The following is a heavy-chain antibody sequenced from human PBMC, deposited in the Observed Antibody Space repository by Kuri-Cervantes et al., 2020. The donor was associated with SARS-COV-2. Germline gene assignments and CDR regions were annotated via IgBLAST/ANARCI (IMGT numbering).Heavy chain of an antibody. CDR1: RFTFSVYG. Sequence: GGSLRLSCAASRFTFSVYGMHWVRQAPGKGLEWVAVIWYDESNKYYADSVKGRFTISRDNSKNTVYLQMNSLRVEDTAVYYCARDAHSYNWNYGPHYWGQGTLVTVSS. CDR2: IWYDESNK. D-gene: IGHD1-7*01. J-gene: IGHJ4*02. V-gene: IGHV3-33*08. CDR3: ARDAHSYNWNYGPHY.